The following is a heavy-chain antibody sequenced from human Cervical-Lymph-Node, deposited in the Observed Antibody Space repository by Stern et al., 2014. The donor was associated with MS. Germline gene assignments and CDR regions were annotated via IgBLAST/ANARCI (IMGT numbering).Heavy chain of an antibody. CDR2: INPYNGNT. Sequence: QVQLVQSGGEVKKPGASVKVSCKTSGYTFTTYGISWVRQAPGQGLEWMGWINPYNGNTNCAQKLQGRVTLTTDTSTSTAYMELASLRSDDTAVYYCARDDLTNRNFDHWGQGTLVTVSS. CDR3: ARDDLTNRNFDH. J-gene: IGHJ4*02. V-gene: IGHV1-18*01. D-gene: IGHD2-2*01. CDR1: GYTFTTYG.